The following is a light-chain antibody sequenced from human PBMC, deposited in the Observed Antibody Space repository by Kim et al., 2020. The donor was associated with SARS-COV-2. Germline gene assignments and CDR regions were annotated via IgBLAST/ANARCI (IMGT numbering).Light chain of an antibody. CDR3: QQFNSRPLT. Sequence: AIQLTQSPSSLSASVGDRVTITCRASQGISSALAWYQQKPGKAPNLLIYDASSLESGVPSRFSGSGSGTDFTLTISSLQPEDFATYYCQQFNSRPLTFGGGTKVDIK. CDR1: QGISSA. CDR2: DAS. V-gene: IGKV1-13*02. J-gene: IGKJ4*01.